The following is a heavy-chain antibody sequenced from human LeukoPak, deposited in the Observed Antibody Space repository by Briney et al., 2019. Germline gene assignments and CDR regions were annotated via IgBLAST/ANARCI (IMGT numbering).Heavy chain of an antibody. CDR2: ISGSGGST. Sequence: GGSLRLSCAASGFTFSSYATSWVRQAPGKGLEWVSAISGSGGSTYYADSVKGRFTISRDNSKDTLYLQMNSLRAEDTAVYYCAKVKGYGDYVVDYWGQGTLVTVSS. J-gene: IGHJ4*02. CDR3: AKVKGYGDYVVDY. D-gene: IGHD4-17*01. V-gene: IGHV3-23*01. CDR1: GFTFSSYA.